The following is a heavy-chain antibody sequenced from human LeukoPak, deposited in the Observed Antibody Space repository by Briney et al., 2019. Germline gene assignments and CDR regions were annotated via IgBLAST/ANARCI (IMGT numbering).Heavy chain of an antibody. CDR3: VRVHYSSGSLPSWFDP. J-gene: IGHJ5*02. D-gene: IGHD3-10*01. CDR2: ISYSGGV. Sequence: SETLSLTCTVSSDSISDYYWGWIRQPPGKGLEWIGYISYSGGVSYSPSLKPPVTISLDTSKNQVSLKLSSVTAADTAIYYCVRVHYSSGSLPSWFDPWGRGILVTVSS. CDR1: SDSISDYY. V-gene: IGHV4-59*08.